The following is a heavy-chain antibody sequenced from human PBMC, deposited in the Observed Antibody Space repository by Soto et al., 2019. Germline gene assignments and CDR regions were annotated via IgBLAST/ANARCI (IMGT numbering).Heavy chain of an antibody. CDR1: GGSITSYY. V-gene: IGHV4-59*01. CDR3: ARRWSGTDY. Sequence: QVQLQESGPGLGKPSETLSLTCTVSGGSITSYYWSWIRQPPGKGLEWIGYIHNSGSTSYNPSLQSRVTISADVSKNQFSRDLRSVTAADTAVYYCARRWSGTDYWGHGTLVTVSS. D-gene: IGHD3-10*01. J-gene: IGHJ4*01. CDR2: IHNSGST.